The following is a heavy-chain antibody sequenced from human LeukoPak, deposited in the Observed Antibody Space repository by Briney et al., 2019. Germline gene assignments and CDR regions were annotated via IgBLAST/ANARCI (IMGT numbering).Heavy chain of an antibody. CDR3: ARVKGGDSRDY. J-gene: IGHJ4*02. Sequence: ASVKVSCKASGYIFTSNGISWVRQAPGQGLEWLGWINTYNANTNYAQKLQGRVTMTTDTSTNTAYMELRSLRSGDTAVYYCARVKGGDSRDYWGQGTLVTVSS. D-gene: IGHD2-21*02. CDR2: INTYNANT. CDR1: GYIFTSNG. V-gene: IGHV1-18*01.